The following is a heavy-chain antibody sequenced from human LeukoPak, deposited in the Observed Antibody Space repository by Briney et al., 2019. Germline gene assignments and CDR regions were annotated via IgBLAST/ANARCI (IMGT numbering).Heavy chain of an antibody. V-gene: IGHV3-21*01. CDR3: ARDGYYGSNDAFDI. CDR2: ISSSSSYI. Sequence: GGSLRLSCAASGFPFSSYSMNWVRRAPGKGLEWVSSISSSSSYIYYADSVKGRFTISRDNAKNSLYLQMNSLRAEDTAVYYCARDGYYGSNDAFDIWGQGTMVTVSS. J-gene: IGHJ3*02. CDR1: GFPFSSYS. D-gene: IGHD3-10*01.